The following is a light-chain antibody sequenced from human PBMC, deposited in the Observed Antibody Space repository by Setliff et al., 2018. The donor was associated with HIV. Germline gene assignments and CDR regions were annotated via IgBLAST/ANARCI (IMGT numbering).Light chain of an antibody. Sequence: DIQMTQSPSSLSASVGDRVTITCQASQDTSNFLNWYQHKPGKAPKLLIYDASNLEERVPSRFSGDGFRTHFTFTISSLQPEDAATYYCQQYNNFIWTFGQGTTVDIK. J-gene: IGKJ1*01. CDR3: QQYNNFIWT. CDR1: QDTSNF. V-gene: IGKV1-33*01. CDR2: DAS.